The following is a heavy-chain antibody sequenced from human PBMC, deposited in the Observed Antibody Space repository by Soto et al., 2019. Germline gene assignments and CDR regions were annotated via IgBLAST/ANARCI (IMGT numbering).Heavy chain of an antibody. CDR3: ARRDAYYYYYMDV. CDR1: GYTFTGYY. V-gene: IGHV1-2*04. CDR2: INPNSGGT. J-gene: IGHJ6*03. Sequence: ASVKVSCKASGYTFTGYYMHWVRQAPGQRLEWMGWINPNSGGTNYAQRFQGWVTMTRDTSTSTAYMELRSLRSDDTAVYYCARRDAYYYYYMDVWGKGTTVTVSS.